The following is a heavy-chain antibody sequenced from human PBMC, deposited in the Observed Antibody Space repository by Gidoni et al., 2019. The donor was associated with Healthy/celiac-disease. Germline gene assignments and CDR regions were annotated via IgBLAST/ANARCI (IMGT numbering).Heavy chain of an antibody. CDR1: GGSFSGYY. Sequence: QVQLQQWGAGLLKPSETLSLTCAVYGGSFSGYYWSWIRQPPGKGLEWIGEINHSGSTNYNPSLKSRVTISVDTSKNQFSLKLSSVTAADTAVYYCARPRGMATMSPFGYWGQGTLVTVSS. D-gene: IGHD5-12*01. J-gene: IGHJ4*02. V-gene: IGHV4-34*01. CDR3: ARPRGMATMSPFGY. CDR2: INHSGST.